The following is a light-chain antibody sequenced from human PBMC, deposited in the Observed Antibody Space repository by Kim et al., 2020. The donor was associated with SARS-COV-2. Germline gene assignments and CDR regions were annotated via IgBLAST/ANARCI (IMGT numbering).Light chain of an antibody. CDR2: YTS. Sequence: SVSPGEKVTIPCRASESMGSSLHWYQLKPDQSPKLVMKYTSQSISGVPSRFSGSGSGTDFTLTINRLEAEDAAAYYCHQSHSLPYTFGQGTKLEI. J-gene: IGKJ2*01. CDR3: HQSHSLPYT. V-gene: IGKV6D-21*02. CDR1: ESMGSS.